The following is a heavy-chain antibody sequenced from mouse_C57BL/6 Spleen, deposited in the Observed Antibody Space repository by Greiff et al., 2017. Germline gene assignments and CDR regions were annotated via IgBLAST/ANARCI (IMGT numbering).Heavy chain of an antibody. D-gene: IGHD1-1*01. V-gene: IGHV1-39*01. CDR2: INPNYGTT. J-gene: IGHJ1*03. Sequence: VQLQQSGPELVKPGASVKISCKASGYSFTDYNMNWVKQSNGKSLELIGVINPNYGTTSYNQKFKGKATLTVDQSSSTAYMQLNSLTSEDSAVYYCARGYYGSSYRYFDVWGTGTTVTVSS. CDR1: GYSFTDYN. CDR3: ARGYYGSSYRYFDV.